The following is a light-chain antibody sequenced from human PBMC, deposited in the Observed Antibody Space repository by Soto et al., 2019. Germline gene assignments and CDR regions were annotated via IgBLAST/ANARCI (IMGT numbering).Light chain of an antibody. Sequence: QSVLTQPASVSGSPGQSITLSCPGTSSDVGGYNYVSWYQQHPGKAPKLMIYDVSNRPSGVSNRFSGSKSGNTASLTISGLQAEDEADYYCSSYTSSSTLFGGGTQLTVL. CDR3: SSYTSSSTL. J-gene: IGLJ2*01. CDR2: DVS. V-gene: IGLV2-14*01. CDR1: SSDVGGYNY.